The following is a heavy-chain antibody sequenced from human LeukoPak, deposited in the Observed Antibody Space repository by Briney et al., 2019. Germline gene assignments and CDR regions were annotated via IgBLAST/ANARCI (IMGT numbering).Heavy chain of an antibody. V-gene: IGHV4-34*01. CDR3: ARDSYSGSYQA. Sequence: SETLSLTCAVYGGSLSGYYWSWIRQPPGKGLEWIGEINHSGSTNYNPSLKSRVTISVDTSKNQFSLKLSSVTAADTAVYYCARDSYSGSYQAWGQGTLVTVSS. D-gene: IGHD1-26*01. J-gene: IGHJ5*02. CDR2: INHSGST. CDR1: GGSLSGYY.